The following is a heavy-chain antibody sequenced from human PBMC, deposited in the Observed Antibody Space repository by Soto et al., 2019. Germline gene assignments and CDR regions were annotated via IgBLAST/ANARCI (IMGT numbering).Heavy chain of an antibody. V-gene: IGHV1-69*12. CDR1: GGTFSNFA. CDR2: IIPTFASP. CDR3: ARDRVMRGNSYYYGMDV. Sequence: QVQLVQSGAEVKKPGTSVKVSCKASGGTFSNFAISWVRQAPGQGLEWMGAIIPTFASPYYAQRFQGRISITADASTTTASMEVSSLRSDDTAVYFCARDRVMRGNSYYYGMDVWGQGTTVTVSS. J-gene: IGHJ6*02. D-gene: IGHD2-8*01.